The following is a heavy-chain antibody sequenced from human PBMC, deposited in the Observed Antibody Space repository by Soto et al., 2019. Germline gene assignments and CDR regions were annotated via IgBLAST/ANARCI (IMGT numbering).Heavy chain of an antibody. V-gene: IGHV1-18*01. CDR3: AWDTPRQIFGVVIDYFDY. D-gene: IGHD3-3*01. J-gene: IGHJ4*02. CDR2: ISAYNGNT. CDR1: GYTFTSYG. Sequence: QVQLVQSGAEVKKPGASVKVSCKASGYTFTSYGISWVRQAPGQGLEWMGWISAYNGNTNYAQKLQGRVTMTRDTSTSTAYMELRSLRSDDTAVYYCAWDTPRQIFGVVIDYFDYWGQGTLVTVSS.